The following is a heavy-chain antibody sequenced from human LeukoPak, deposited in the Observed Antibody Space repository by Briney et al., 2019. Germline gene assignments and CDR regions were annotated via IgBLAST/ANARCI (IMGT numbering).Heavy chain of an antibody. CDR1: GFTVSSNY. CDR3: ARGRDGYNH. Sequence: GGSLRLSCAASGFTVSSNYMSWLRHAPEKGLEWVSVFSSGGRTHYADSVKGRFTISRDNSKNTLYLQMNSLRAEDTAVYYCARGRDGYNHWGQGTLVTVSS. D-gene: IGHD5-24*01. J-gene: IGHJ4*02. V-gene: IGHV3-66*01. CDR2: FSSGGRT.